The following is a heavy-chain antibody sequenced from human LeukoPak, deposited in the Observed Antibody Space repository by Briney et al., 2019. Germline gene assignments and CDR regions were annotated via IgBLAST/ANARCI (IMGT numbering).Heavy chain of an antibody. CDR3: AKDDYGDYGGNFDY. Sequence: GGSLRLSCAASGFTFSSYGMHWVRQAPGKGLKWVAVISYDGSNKYYADSVKGRFTISRDNSKNTLYLQMNSLRAEDTAVYYCAKDDYGDYGGNFDYWGQGTLVTVSS. D-gene: IGHD4-17*01. J-gene: IGHJ4*02. CDR1: GFTFSSYG. CDR2: ISYDGSNK. V-gene: IGHV3-30*18.